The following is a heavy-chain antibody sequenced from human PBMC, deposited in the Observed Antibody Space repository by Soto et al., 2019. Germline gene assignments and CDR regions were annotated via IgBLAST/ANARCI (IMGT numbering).Heavy chain of an antibody. CDR2: IKQDGSEK. J-gene: IGHJ2*01. CDR3: ARDDHYLNWGIHVWYFDL. V-gene: IGHV3-7*01. D-gene: IGHD7-27*01. Sequence: GGSLRLSCAASGFTFSSYWMSWVRQAPGKGLEWVANIKQDGSEKYYVDSVKGRFTISRDNAKNSLYLQMNSLRAEDTAVYYGARDDHYLNWGIHVWYFDLWGRGTLVTVSS. CDR1: GFTFSSYW.